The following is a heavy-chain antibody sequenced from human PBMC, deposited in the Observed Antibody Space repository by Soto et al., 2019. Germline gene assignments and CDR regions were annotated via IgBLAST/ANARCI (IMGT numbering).Heavy chain of an antibody. J-gene: IGHJ4*02. CDR3: ARESYGDFRFDY. Sequence: QVQLVQSGAEVKKPGSSVKVSCKASGGTFSSYAISWVRQAPGQGLEWMGGIIPIFGTANYAQKFQGRGXIXAXXSTSTAYMELSSLRSEDTAVYYCARESYGDFRFDYWGQGTLVTVSS. V-gene: IGHV1-69*12. D-gene: IGHD4-17*01. CDR1: GGTFSSYA. CDR2: IIPIFGTA.